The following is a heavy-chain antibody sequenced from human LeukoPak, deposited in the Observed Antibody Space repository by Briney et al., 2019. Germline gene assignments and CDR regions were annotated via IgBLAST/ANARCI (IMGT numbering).Heavy chain of an antibody. J-gene: IGHJ4*02. CDR3: ARDLSPVVRASPMGC. CDR1: GFTFSNYG. CDR2: ISNDGSNE. Sequence: PGGSLRLSCAASGFTFSNYGMHWVRQAPGKGLEWVAIISNDGSNEYYADSVKGRFTISSDTSKNTLYLQMNSLRAEDTAVYYCARDLSPVVRASPMGCWGQGTLVTVSS. V-gene: IGHV3-30*03. D-gene: IGHD3-10*01.